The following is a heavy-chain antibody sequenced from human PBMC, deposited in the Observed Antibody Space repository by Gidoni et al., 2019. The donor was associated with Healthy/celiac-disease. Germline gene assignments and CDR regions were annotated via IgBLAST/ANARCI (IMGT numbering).Heavy chain of an antibody. CDR3: ASNKGDCRGGGDCYLHDAFDI. Sequence: QVQLVESGVGVVQPGRSLRLSCAASGFTFSSYGMHWVRQAPGKGLEWVAVIWYDGSNKYYADSVKGRFTISRDNSKNTLYLQMNSLRAEDTAVYYCASNKGDCRGGGDCYLHDAFDIWGQGTMVTVSS. J-gene: IGHJ3*02. CDR1: GFTFSSYG. CDR2: IWYDGSNK. V-gene: IGHV3-33*01. D-gene: IGHD2-21*02.